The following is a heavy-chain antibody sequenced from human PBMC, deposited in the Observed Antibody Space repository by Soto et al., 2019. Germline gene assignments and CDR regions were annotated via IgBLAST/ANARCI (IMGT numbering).Heavy chain of an antibody. CDR1: GFTFSSYA. V-gene: IGHV3-30-3*01. CDR2: ISYDGSNK. Sequence: QVQLVESGGGVVQPGRSLRLSCAASGFTFSSYAMHWVRQAPGTGLEWVAVISYDGSNKYYADSVKGRFTIRRDNSKNTLYLQMNSLRAEATAVYYCARGDAVTNYCFDYWGQGTLVTVSS. J-gene: IGHJ4*02. CDR3: ARGDAVTNYCFDY. D-gene: IGHD4-17*01.